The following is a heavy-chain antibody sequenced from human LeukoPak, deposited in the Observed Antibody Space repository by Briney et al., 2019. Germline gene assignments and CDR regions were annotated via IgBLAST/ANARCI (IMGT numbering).Heavy chain of an antibody. CDR2: MSYDGNDK. Sequence: PGGSLRLSCAASGFIFSSYAMHWVRQAPGQGLEWVAVMSYDGNDKYYADSVKGRFTISRDNSKNTLYLQMNSLRTEDTAVYYCARGQLYATSWYFDYWGQGTLVIVSS. CDR1: GFIFSSYA. D-gene: IGHD2-2*01. CDR3: ARGQLYATSWYFDY. V-gene: IGHV3-30-3*01. J-gene: IGHJ4*02.